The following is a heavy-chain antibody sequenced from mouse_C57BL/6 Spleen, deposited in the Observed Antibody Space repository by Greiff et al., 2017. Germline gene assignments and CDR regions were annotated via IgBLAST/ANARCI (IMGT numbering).Heavy chain of an antibody. D-gene: IGHD1-1*01. V-gene: IGHV5-16*01. CDR3: ARDYYGSYYFDY. CDR2: INYDGSST. Sequence: EVQVVESEGGLVQPGSSMKLSCTASGFTFSDYYMAWVRQVPEKGLEWVANINYDGSSTYYLDSLKSRFIISRDNAKNILYLQMSSLKSEDTATYYCARDYYGSYYFDYWGQGTTLTVSS. J-gene: IGHJ2*01. CDR1: GFTFSDYY.